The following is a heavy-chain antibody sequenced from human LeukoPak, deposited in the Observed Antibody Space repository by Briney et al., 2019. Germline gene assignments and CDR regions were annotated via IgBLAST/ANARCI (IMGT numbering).Heavy chain of an antibody. Sequence: GGSLRLSCSASGFTFSSYAMHWVRQAPGKGLEYVSAISSDGGSTYYADSVKGRFTISRDNSKNTLYLQMSSLRAEDTAVYYCVREDFWSGYPLDYWGQGTLVTVSS. J-gene: IGHJ4*02. CDR1: GFTFSSYA. CDR2: ISSDGGST. D-gene: IGHD3-3*01. CDR3: VREDFWSGYPLDY. V-gene: IGHV3-64D*06.